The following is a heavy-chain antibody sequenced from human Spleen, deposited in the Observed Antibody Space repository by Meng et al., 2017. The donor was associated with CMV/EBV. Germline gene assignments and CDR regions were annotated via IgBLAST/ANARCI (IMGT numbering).Heavy chain of an antibody. CDR1: GFTFSSYA. J-gene: IGHJ6*02. V-gene: IGHV3-23*03. CDR2: SYSGGSST. CDR3: ARDRGKYQLLGGYYGMDV. Sequence: GESLKISCAASGFTFSSYAMSWVRQGPGKGLEWVSVSYSGGSSTYYADSVKGRFTISRDNSKNTLYLQMNSLRAEDTAVYYCARDRGKYQLLGGYYGMDVWGQGTTVTVSS. D-gene: IGHD2-2*01.